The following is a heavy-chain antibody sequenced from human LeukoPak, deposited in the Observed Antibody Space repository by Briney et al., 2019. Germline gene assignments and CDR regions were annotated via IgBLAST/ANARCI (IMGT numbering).Heavy chain of an antibody. CDR1: GGSFSGYY. Sequence: SETLSLTCAVCGGSFSGYYWSWIRQPPGKGLEWIGEINHSGSTNYNPSLKSRVSISVDSSKNQFSLKVSSVTAADTAVYYCARGSDTAAGLYWGQGTLVTVSS. V-gene: IGHV4-34*01. J-gene: IGHJ4*02. CDR2: INHSGST. CDR3: ARGSDTAAGLY. D-gene: IGHD6-13*01.